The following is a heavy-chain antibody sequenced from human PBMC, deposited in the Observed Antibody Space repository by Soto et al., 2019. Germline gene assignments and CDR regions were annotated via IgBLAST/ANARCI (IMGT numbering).Heavy chain of an antibody. CDR1: GYTFTSYA. Sequence: QVQLVQSGAEVKKPGASVKVSCKASGYTFTSYAMHWVRQAPGQRLEWMGWINAGNGNTKYSQKFQGRVTITRDTSASTAYRELSSLRSEDTAVYYCASALEPEIAAAGYWYFDLWGRGTLVTVSS. V-gene: IGHV1-3*01. CDR3: ASALEPEIAAAGYWYFDL. CDR2: INAGNGNT. J-gene: IGHJ2*01. D-gene: IGHD6-13*01.